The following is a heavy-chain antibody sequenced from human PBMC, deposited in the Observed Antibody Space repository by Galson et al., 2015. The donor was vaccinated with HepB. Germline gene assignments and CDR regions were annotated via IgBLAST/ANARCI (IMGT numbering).Heavy chain of an antibody. CDR2: TSYDGTNE. CDR3: SKQYSNYGAGFFDL. CDR1: GFTFSTFG. J-gene: IGHJ2*01. D-gene: IGHD4-11*01. V-gene: IGHV3-30*18. Sequence: SLRLSCAASGFTFSTFGMHWVRQAPGKGLEWVAGTSYDGTNEYYLDSVKGRFSISRDNSYSTLFLQMSSLRAEDTAVYYCSKQYSNYGAGFFDLWGRGTLVTVSS.